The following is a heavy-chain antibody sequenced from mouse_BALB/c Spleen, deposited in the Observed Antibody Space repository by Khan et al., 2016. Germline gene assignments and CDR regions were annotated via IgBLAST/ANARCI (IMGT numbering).Heavy chain of an antibody. CDR3: ARRDYGNYVHYFDY. Sequence: EVQLQESGPGLVKPSQSLSLTCSVTGYSITSGYYWNWIRQFPGNKLEWMGYISSDGSNNYNPSLKNRISITRDTSKNQSFLKFNSVTTEDTATYYCARRDYGNYVHYFDYWGQGTTLTVSS. V-gene: IGHV3-6*02. CDR2: ISSDGSN. J-gene: IGHJ2*01. CDR1: GYSITSGYY. D-gene: IGHD2-1*01.